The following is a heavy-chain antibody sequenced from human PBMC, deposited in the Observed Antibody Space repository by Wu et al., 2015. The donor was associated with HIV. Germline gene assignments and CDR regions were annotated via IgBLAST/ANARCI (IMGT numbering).Heavy chain of an antibody. J-gene: IGHJ4*02. Sequence: QVQLVQSGAEVKKPGASVKVSCKASGYTFTGYYLHWVRQAPGQGLEWMGWINPNSGGTNFAQNFQGRVTMTRDTPINTVYMELGRLRSDDTAVYYCARGLGGIPYGDLDYWGQGTLVTVSS. CDR2: INPNSGGT. V-gene: IGHV1-2*02. D-gene: IGHD4-17*01. CDR1: GYTFTGYY. CDR3: ARGLGGIPYGDLDY.